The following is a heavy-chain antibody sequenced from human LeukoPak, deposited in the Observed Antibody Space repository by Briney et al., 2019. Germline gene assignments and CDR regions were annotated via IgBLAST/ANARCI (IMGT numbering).Heavy chain of an antibody. D-gene: IGHD3-22*01. CDR3: ARENPSGYYNRPIDY. CDR2: IYYSGSI. Sequence: SETLSLICTVSGASISSYYWSWIRQPPGKGLEWIGDIYYSGSIKYNPSLKSRVTMSVDTSKNQFSLKLSSVTAADTAIYYCARENPSGYYNRPIDYWGQGTLVTVSS. J-gene: IGHJ4*02. CDR1: GASISSYY. V-gene: IGHV4-59*01.